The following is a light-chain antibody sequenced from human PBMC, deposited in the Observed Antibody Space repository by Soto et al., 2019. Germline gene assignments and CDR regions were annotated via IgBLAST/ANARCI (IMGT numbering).Light chain of an antibody. Sequence: QSVLTQPPSASGTPGQRVTISCSGSSSNIGSNYVYWYQQLPGTAPKLLIYSNNQRPSGVPDRFSGSKSGTSASLAISGLRSEDEADYYCAAWDDSRSGWVFGGGTKLTVL. CDR2: SNN. V-gene: IGLV1-47*02. CDR3: AAWDDSRSGWV. CDR1: SSNIGSNY. J-gene: IGLJ3*02.